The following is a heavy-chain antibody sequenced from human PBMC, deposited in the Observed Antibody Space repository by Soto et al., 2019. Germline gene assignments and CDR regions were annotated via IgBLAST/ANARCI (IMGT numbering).Heavy chain of an antibody. J-gene: IGHJ6*02. CDR3: AKDGALVRGVILDYYYGMDV. CDR2: ISSSGDST. Sequence: PGGSLRLSCAASGFTFSKYGMSWVRQAPGKGLDWVSTISSSGDSTFYTDSVKGRFTISRDNSKNTVSLQMNSLRAEDTAVYYCAKDGALVRGVILDYYYGMDVWGQGTTV. D-gene: IGHD3-10*01. CDR1: GFTFSKYG. V-gene: IGHV3-23*01.